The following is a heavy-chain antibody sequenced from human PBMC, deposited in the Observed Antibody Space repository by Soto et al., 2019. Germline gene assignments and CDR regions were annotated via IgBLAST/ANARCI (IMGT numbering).Heavy chain of an antibody. D-gene: IGHD6-19*01. V-gene: IGHV1-18*01. CDR1: GYTFTSYG. Sequence: AAVKVSCKASGYTFTSYGISWVRQAPGQGREWMGWISAYNGNTNYAQKLQGRVTMTTDTSTSTAYMELRSLRSDDTAAYYCAKGGRGVDSSGWAIYYYYYGMDVWGQGTTVTVSS. J-gene: IGHJ6*02. CDR3: AKGGRGVDSSGWAIYYYYYGMDV. CDR2: ISAYNGNT.